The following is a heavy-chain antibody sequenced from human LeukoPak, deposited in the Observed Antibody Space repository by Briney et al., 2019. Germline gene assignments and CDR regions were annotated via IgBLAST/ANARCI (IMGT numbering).Heavy chain of an antibody. V-gene: IGHV3-48*02. D-gene: IGHD5-24*01. J-gene: IGHJ3*02. CDR3: ARDGRDGYNRAPGAFDI. CDR1: GFTFSSYS. Sequence: GGSLRLSCAAYGFTFSSYSVNWVRQAPGKGLEWVSYISSSSSPIYYADSVKGRFTISRDNAKNLLYLQMNSLGDEDTAVYYCARDGRDGYNRAPGAFDIWGQGTMVTVSS. CDR2: ISSSSSPI.